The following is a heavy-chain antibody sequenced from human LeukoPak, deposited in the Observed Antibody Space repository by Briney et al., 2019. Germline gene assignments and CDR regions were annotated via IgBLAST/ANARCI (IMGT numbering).Heavy chain of an antibody. CDR3: ARDLRRTIAAAGPFDY. CDR2: IIPIFGTA. Sequence: SVKVSCKASGGTFSSYAISWVRQAPGQGLEWMGGIIPIFGTANYAQKFQGRVTITADESTSTAYKELSSLRSEDTAVYYGARDLRRTIAAAGPFDYWGQGTLVTVSS. D-gene: IGHD6-13*01. CDR1: GGTFSSYA. V-gene: IGHV1-69*13. J-gene: IGHJ4*02.